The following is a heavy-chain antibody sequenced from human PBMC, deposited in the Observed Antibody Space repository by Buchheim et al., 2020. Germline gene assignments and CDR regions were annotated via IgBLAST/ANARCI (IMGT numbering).Heavy chain of an antibody. J-gene: IGHJ3*02. CDR2: ISGSGGST. D-gene: IGHD3-10*01. V-gene: IGHV3-23*01. CDR1: GFMFNSYA. Sequence: EVQLLESGGGLVQPGGSLRLSCAASGFMFNSYAMSWVRQAPGKGLEWVSTISGSGGSTFHAGSVKGRFTISRDNSKNTLYLQMNSLGAEDTAVYYCAKERSYYYGSGSYYNDAFDIWGQGT. CDR3: AKERSYYYGSGSYYNDAFDI.